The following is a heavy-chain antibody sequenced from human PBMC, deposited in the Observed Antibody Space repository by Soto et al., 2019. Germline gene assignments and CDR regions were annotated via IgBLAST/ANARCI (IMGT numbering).Heavy chain of an antibody. CDR1: GDTFNSYV. CDR3: ARESLGAKGADH. J-gene: IGHJ4*02. Sequence: QVQLVQSGAEVKRPGSSVKVSCESSGDTFNSYVISWVRQAPGQGLEWMGGITPIIGVTHYAQKFQGRVTISALSSTGTAYMEMTNLGFEDTALYYCARESLGAKGADHWGQGTLVTVSS. D-gene: IGHD3-16*01. V-gene: IGHV1-69*17. CDR2: ITPIIGVT.